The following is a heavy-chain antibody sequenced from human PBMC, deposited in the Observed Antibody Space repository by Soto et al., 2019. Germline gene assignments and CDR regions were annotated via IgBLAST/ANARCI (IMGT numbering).Heavy chain of an antibody. V-gene: IGHV3-30*18. Sequence: QVQLVESGGGVVHPGGSLTLACVASGFTFSTFGMHWIRQTPGKGLEWVAVISADGSEKKYADPGKGRLTISRDDSKNTLYLQLYSLRPEDTAVYYCAKDVYDYRGAYFNHWGQGTLVTVSS. CDR2: ISADGSEK. J-gene: IGHJ1*01. D-gene: IGHD5-12*01. CDR3: AKDVYDYRGAYFNH. CDR1: GFTFSTFG.